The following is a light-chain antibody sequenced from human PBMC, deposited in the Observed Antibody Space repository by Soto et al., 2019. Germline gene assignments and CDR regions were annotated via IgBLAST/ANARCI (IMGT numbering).Light chain of an antibody. Sequence: QLVLTQPPSASGTPGERVTISCSGSSSNIGSNTINWYQHVPGTAPRLLMYSHDLRQQPPGVPDRFSGSKSGTSASLAISGLQSEDEGDYYCATWDDSLNGVVFGGGTKLTVL. V-gene: IGLV1-44*01. J-gene: IGLJ2*01. CDR1: SSNIGSNT. CDR3: ATWDDSLNGVV. CDR2: SHDLR.